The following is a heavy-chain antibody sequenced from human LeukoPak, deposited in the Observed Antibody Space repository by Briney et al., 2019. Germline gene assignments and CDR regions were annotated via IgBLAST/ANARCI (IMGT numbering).Heavy chain of an antibody. CDR2: INHSGST. V-gene: IGHV4-34*01. D-gene: IGHD6-19*01. CDR1: GGSFSGYY. J-gene: IGHJ5*02. CDR3: ARARRVPLNWFDP. Sequence: SETLSLTCAVYGGSFSGYYWSWIRQPPGKGLGWIGEINHSGSTNYNPSLKSRVTISVDTSKNQFSLKLSSVTAADTAVYYCARARRVPLNWFDPWGQGTLVTVSS.